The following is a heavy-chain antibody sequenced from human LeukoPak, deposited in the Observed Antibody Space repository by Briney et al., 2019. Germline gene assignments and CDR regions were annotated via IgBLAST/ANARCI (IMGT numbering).Heavy chain of an antibody. CDR2: ISSSSSYI. CDR3: ASLCSSTSCYLQYYYGMDV. V-gene: IGHV3-21*01. D-gene: IGHD2-2*01. CDR1: GFTFTTYS. Sequence: PGGPLRLSCAASGFTFTTYSMNWVRQAPGKGLEWVSSISSSSSYIYYADSVKGRFTISRDNAKNSLYLQMNSLRADDTAVYYCASLCSSTSCYLQYYYGMDVWGQGTTVTVSS. J-gene: IGHJ6*02.